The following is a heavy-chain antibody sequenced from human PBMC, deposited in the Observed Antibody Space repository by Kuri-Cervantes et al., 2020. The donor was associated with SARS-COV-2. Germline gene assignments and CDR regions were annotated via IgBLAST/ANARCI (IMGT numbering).Heavy chain of an antibody. Sequence: GESLKISCAASGFTFSDFYMSWVRQAPGEGLEWLSYISSSGSIIYYGDSAKGRFTISRDNAKNSLSLQMNSLRAEDTAVYYCARLATYYSDSSGYYPPGDYFDNWGQGTLVTVSS. J-gene: IGHJ4*02. CDR2: ISSSGSII. D-gene: IGHD3-22*01. CDR1: GFTFSDFY. CDR3: ARLATYYSDSSGYYPPGDYFDN. V-gene: IGHV3-11*04.